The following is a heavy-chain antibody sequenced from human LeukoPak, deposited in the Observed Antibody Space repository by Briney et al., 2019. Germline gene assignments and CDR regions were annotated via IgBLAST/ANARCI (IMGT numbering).Heavy chain of an antibody. D-gene: IGHD6-19*01. CDR2: ITAGTTYT. Sequence: PGGSLRLSCVASGFTFSDYYVSWIRQAPGKGLEWVSYITAGTTYTKYADSVKGRFTISRDTTKSSVSLQMNSLRVEDTAVYYCAKSLDSSSWFYFDHWGLGTLVTVSS. J-gene: IGHJ4*02. CDR3: AKSLDSSSWFYFDH. V-gene: IGHV3-11*06. CDR1: GFTFSDYY.